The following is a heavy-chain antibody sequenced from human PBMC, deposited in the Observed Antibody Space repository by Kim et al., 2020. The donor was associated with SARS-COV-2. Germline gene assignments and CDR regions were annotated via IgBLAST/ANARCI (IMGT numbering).Heavy chain of an antibody. CDR2: IWYDGSDK. D-gene: IGHD2-21*01. CDR1: GFTFRNYG. Sequence: GGSLRLSCAASGFTFRNYGMHWVRQAPGKGLEWVALIWYDGSDKYYADSVKGRFTISRDDSKNTLYLQMNSLRAEDTAVYYCARDAVVFALQVAWFDPWGQGTLVTVSS. V-gene: IGHV3-33*01. CDR3: ARDAVVFALQVAWFDP. J-gene: IGHJ5*02.